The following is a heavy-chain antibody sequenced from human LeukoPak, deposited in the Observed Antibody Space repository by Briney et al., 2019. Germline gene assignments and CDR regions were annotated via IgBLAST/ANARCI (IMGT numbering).Heavy chain of an antibody. J-gene: IGHJ4*02. CDR2: ISPYNGNT. D-gene: IGHD5-18*01. V-gene: IGHV1-18*01. CDR1: GYTFTSQG. CDR3: ARDQGYSYGVEY. Sequence: ASVRVSCKASGYTFTSQGISWVRQAPGQGLEWMGWISPYNGNTNYAQKLQGRVTMTTDTSTSTAYMELWSLRSDDTAVYYCARDQGYSYGVEYWGQGTLVTVSS.